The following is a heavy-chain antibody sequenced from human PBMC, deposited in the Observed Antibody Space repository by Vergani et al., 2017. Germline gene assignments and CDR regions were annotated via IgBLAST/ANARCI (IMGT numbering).Heavy chain of an antibody. CDR1: GGSFSTGGQS. CDR3: ASDTHSGQRADR. J-gene: IGHJ5*02. Sequence: QVKLQESGPGLVKPSQTLSLTCTVSGGSFSTGGQSWTWLRQSAGKGLEWIGRIYTSGATNYNPSLRSRVTISVDTSKNQFSLTLTSVTAADTAVYYCASDTHSGQRADRWGQGILVTVTS. D-gene: IGHD6-19*01. V-gene: IGHV4-61*02. CDR2: IYTSGAT.